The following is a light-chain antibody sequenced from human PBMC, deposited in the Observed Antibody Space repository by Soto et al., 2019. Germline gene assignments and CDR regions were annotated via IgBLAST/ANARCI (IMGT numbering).Light chain of an antibody. J-gene: IGKJ1*01. CDR2: GAS. Sequence: VLYLSPDALSLPPGKRATLSGRASQSVSSNSLAWYQQKPGQAPRLLIYGASHRATGIPDRFSGSGSGTDFTRTISRLESEDFAVYYCTRYGSLPRTFGHGTMVDIK. CDR3: TRYGSLPRT. V-gene: IGKV3-20*01. CDR1: QSVSSNS.